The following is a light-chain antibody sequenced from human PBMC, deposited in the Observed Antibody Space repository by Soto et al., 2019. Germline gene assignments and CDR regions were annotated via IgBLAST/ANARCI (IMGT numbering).Light chain of an antibody. V-gene: IGKV3-15*01. Sequence: EIVMTQSPATLSVSPGESATLSCRPSQSVSIDVAWYQQTPGQAPRLLIYGASTRATGIPVRFSGSASGTEFTLTISSLQSEDYTVYYCQQYNKWPLTFGQGTKVDIK. CDR1: QSVSID. CDR3: QQYNKWPLT. CDR2: GAS. J-gene: IGKJ1*01.